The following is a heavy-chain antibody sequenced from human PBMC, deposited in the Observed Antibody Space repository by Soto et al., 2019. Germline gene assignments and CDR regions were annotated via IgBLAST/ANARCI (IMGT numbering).Heavy chain of an antibody. Sequence: QVQLVESGGGVVQPGRSLRLSCAASGFTFSSYGMHWVRQAPGKGLEWVAVIWYDGSNKYYADSVKGRFTISRDNSKNTLYLQMNSLGAEDTAVYYCARHATGLGSGSPTHFDYWGQGTLVTVSS. CDR2: IWYDGSNK. V-gene: IGHV3-33*01. CDR1: GFTFSSYG. CDR3: ARHATGLGSGSPTHFDY. J-gene: IGHJ4*02. D-gene: IGHD3-10*01.